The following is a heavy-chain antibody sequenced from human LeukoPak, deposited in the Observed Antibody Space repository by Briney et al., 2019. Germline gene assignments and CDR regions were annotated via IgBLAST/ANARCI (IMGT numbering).Heavy chain of an antibody. Sequence: ASVKVSCKASGYTFTSYGISWVRQAPGQGLEWMGWISAYNGNTNYAQKLQGRVTMTTDTSTSTAYMELSSLRSEDTAVYYCATEWSHFGWSPFDYWGQGTLVTVSS. J-gene: IGHJ4*02. D-gene: IGHD3-9*01. CDR2: ISAYNGNT. CDR1: GYTFTSYG. CDR3: ATEWSHFGWSPFDY. V-gene: IGHV1-18*01.